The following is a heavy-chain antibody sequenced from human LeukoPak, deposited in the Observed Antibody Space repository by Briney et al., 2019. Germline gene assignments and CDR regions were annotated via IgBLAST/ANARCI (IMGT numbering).Heavy chain of an antibody. V-gene: IGHV3-7*03. J-gene: IGHJ4*02. CDR3: ARVSRWALNPNPHN. CDR1: GFTFSASG. CDR2: IKQEGIEK. D-gene: IGHD2-8*01. Sequence: GGSLRLSCAASGFTFSASGMGWVRQAPGKGLEGLANIKQEGIEKYYVDSVKGRFTISRDTAKNSLYLQMNSLRAQDTAVYYCARVSRWALNPNPHNWGQRTLVTVSS.